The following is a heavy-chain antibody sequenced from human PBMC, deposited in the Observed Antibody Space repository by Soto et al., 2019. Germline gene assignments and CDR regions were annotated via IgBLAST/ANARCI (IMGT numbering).Heavy chain of an antibody. D-gene: IGHD6-13*01. CDR1: GFTFSSYS. CDR3: ANDRGTVEAGFDY. J-gene: IGHJ4*02. CDR2: ISGSGVST. V-gene: IGHV3-23*01. Sequence: GGSLRLSGAASGFTFSSYSISWVRQAPGKGLEWVSTISGSGVSTYYADSVKGRFTISRDDSKNTLYLQMNSLRAEDTAVYYCANDRGTVEAGFDYWGQGTLVTVSS.